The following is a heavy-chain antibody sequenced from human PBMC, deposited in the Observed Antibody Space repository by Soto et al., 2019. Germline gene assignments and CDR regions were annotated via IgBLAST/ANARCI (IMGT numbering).Heavy chain of an antibody. D-gene: IGHD1-26*01. CDR3: ARQSRSGSYYPYYYGMDV. V-gene: IGHV4-34*01. Sequence: SETLSLTCAVYGGSFSGYYWSWLRQPPGKGLEWIGEINHSGSTYYNPSLKSRVTISVDTSKNQFSLKLSSVTAADTAVYYCARQSRSGSYYPYYYGMDVWGQGTTVTVSS. J-gene: IGHJ6*02. CDR1: GGSFSGYY. CDR2: INHSGST.